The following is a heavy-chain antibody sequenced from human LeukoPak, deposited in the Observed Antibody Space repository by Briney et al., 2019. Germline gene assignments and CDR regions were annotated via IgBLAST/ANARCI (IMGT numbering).Heavy chain of an antibody. J-gene: IGHJ3*02. CDR1: GFTFSSYG. V-gene: IGHV3-30*02. CDR2: IRYDGSNK. D-gene: IGHD6-13*01. Sequence: PGGSLRLSCAASGFTFSSYGMHWVRQAPGKGLEGVAVIRYDGSNKYYADSVKGRFTISRDNSKNTLYLQMNSLRAEDTAVYYCAKDLRSRWKPSAFDIWGQGTMVTVSS. CDR3: AKDLRSRWKPSAFDI.